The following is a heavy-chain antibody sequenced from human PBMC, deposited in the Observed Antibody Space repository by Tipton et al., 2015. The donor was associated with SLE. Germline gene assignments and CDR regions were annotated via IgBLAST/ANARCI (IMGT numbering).Heavy chain of an antibody. V-gene: IGHV3-7*01. J-gene: IGHJ4*02. Sequence: SLRLSCAASGFTFSSYWMSWVRQAPGKGLEWVANIKQDGSEKYYVDSVKGRFTISRDNAERSVYLQMNSLRVEDAAMYYCATGNWASSGYWGQGTLVTVSS. CDR3: ATGNWASSGY. D-gene: IGHD7-27*01. CDR1: GFTFSSYW. CDR2: IKQDGSEK.